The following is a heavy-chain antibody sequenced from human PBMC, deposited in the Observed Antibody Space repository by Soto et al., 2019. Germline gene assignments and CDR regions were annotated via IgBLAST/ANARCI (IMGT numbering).Heavy chain of an antibody. J-gene: IGHJ4*02. CDR1: GFTFSPYA. D-gene: IGHD3-3*01. V-gene: IGHV3-23*01. Sequence: GGFLRLSCAASGFTFSPYAMSWVRQDPGKGLEWVSGISGSGGSTYYADSVKGRFTISGDNSKNTLYLQMNSLRAEGTALYYCAKDFTIFGAVIDYWGQGTLVTDSS. CDR2: ISGSGGST. CDR3: AKDFTIFGAVIDY.